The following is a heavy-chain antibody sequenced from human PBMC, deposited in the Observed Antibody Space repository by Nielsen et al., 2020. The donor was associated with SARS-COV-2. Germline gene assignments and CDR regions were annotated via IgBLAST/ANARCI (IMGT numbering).Heavy chain of an antibody. V-gene: IGHV4-34*01. Sequence: SETLSLTCAVYGGSFSGYYWSWIRQTPGKGLEWIGEINHSGSTNYNPSLKSRVTISVDTSKNQFSLKLSSVTAVDTAVYYCARVVYSSGWKDAFDIWGQGTMVTVSS. CDR2: INHSGST. CDR3: ARVVYSSGWKDAFDI. J-gene: IGHJ3*02. D-gene: IGHD6-19*01. CDR1: GGSFSGYY.